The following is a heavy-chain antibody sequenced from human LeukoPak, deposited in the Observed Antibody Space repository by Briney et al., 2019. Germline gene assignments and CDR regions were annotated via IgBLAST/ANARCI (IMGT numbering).Heavy chain of an antibody. J-gene: IGHJ4*02. D-gene: IGHD6-19*01. V-gene: IGHV3-53*01. CDR1: GFTVSDTY. Sequence: QPGGSLRLSCAASGFTVSDTYMRWVRQAAGKGWEWVSTIFYAGRTTYGASVKGRFTVSRDTYKNTRFLQMKSLRAEDAGEYYCAGATKWLAHEFWGQGTLVTVSS. CDR3: AGATKWLAHEF. CDR2: IFYAGRT.